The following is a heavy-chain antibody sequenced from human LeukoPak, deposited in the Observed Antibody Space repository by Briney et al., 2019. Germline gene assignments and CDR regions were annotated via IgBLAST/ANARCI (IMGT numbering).Heavy chain of an antibody. CDR1: GFRFSNYA. CDR2: IGGSGSST. Sequence: QPGGSLRLSCAASGFRFSNYAMSWVRQAPGKGLEWVSGIGGSGSSTYYADSVKGRFTISRDNSKNTLYLQMNSLRAEDTAVYYCAKLWFGGLGAVYFDYWGQGTLVTVSS. V-gene: IGHV3-23*01. D-gene: IGHD3-10*01. CDR3: AKLWFGGLGAVYFDY. J-gene: IGHJ4*02.